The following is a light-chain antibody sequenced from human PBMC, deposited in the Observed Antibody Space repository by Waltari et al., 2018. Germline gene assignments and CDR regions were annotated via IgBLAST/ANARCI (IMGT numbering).Light chain of an antibody. J-gene: IGKJ4*01. CDR1: QDISNY. Sequence: DIQMTQSPSSLSASVGDRVHITCQARQDISNYLNWYQQKPGKAPKLLIYDASNLETGVPSRFSGSGSGTDFTFTISSLQPEDIATYYCQQYDNLPTFGGGTKVEIK. CDR2: DAS. CDR3: QQYDNLPT. V-gene: IGKV1-33*01.